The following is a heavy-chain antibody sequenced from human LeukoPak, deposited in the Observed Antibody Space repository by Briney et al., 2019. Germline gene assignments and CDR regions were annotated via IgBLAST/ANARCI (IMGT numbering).Heavy chain of an antibody. D-gene: IGHD3-16*01. CDR3: ALIDSGGIDY. Sequence: GGSLRLSCAASGFTFSSYSMNWVRQAPGKGLEWVSSISSSSSYIYYADPVKGRFTISRDNAKNSLYLQMNSLRAEDTAVYYCALIDSGGIDYWGQGTLVTVSS. CDR1: GFTFSSYS. J-gene: IGHJ4*02. CDR2: ISSSSSYI. V-gene: IGHV3-21*01.